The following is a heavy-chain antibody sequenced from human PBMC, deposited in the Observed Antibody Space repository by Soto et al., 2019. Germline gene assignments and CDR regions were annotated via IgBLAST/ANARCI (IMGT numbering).Heavy chain of an antibody. CDR1: GFSFSNSA. CDR3: ANDPRGPYS. J-gene: IGHJ4*02. D-gene: IGHD3-10*01. CDR2: ISGSGDRT. V-gene: IGHV3-23*01. Sequence: EVQLLESGGGLVQPEESLRLSCAASGFSFSNSAMSWVRQAPGKGLGWVSGISGSGDRTYYADSVKGRFTISRDNSKNTLYLQMNSRRADDTAVYYCANDPRGPYSWGRGTLVTVSS.